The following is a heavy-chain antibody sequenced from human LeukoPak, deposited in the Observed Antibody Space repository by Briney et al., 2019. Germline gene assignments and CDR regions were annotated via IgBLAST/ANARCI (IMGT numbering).Heavy chain of an antibody. CDR3: ARDALPYYYDSSGYDYYYYGMDV. V-gene: IGHV3-53*01. CDR2: IYSGGST. CDR1: GFTVNSNY. J-gene: IGHJ6*02. Sequence: GGSLRLSCAASGFTVNSNYMSWVRQAPGKGLEWVSVIYSGGSTYYADSVKGRFTISRDNAKNSLYLQMNSLRAEDTAVYYCARDALPYYYDSSGYDYYYYGMDVWGQGTTVTVSS. D-gene: IGHD3-22*01.